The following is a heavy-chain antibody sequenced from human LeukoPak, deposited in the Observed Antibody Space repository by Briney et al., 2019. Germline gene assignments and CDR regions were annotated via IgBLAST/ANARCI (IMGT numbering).Heavy chain of an antibody. CDR3: ARESGIAVADYYYYGMDV. CDR1: GYTFTSYG. D-gene: IGHD6-19*01. Sequence: ASVKVSCKASGYTFTSYGISWVRQAPGQGLEWMGRIIPILGIANYAQKFQGRVTITADKSTSTAYMELSSLRSEDTAVYYCARESGIAVADYYYYGMDVWGQGTTVTVSS. J-gene: IGHJ6*02. CDR2: IIPILGIA. V-gene: IGHV1-69*04.